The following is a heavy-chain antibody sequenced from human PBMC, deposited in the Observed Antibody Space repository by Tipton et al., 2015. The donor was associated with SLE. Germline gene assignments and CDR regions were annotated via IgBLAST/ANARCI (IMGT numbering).Heavy chain of an antibody. J-gene: IGHJ4*02. CDR3: ARDLGRLGEGRDYFDY. CDR1: GGSISSHY. V-gene: IGHV4-59*11. Sequence: TLSLTCTVSGGSISSHYWSWIRQPPGKGLEWIGSIYYSGSTYYNPSLKSRVTISVDTSKNQFSLKLSSVTAADTAVYYCARDLGRLGEGRDYFDYWGQGTLVTVSS. D-gene: IGHD3-16*01. CDR2: IYYSGST.